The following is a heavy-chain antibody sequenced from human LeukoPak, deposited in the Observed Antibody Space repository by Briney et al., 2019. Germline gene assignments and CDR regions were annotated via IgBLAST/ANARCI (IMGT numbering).Heavy chain of an antibody. CDR3: ARFPLGGYSGYDYIGYFDY. J-gene: IGHJ4*02. CDR2: INPNSGGT. V-gene: IGHV1-2*02. CDR1: GYTFTGYY. D-gene: IGHD5-12*01. Sequence: ASVKVSCKASGYTFTGYYMHWVRQAPGQGLEWMGWINPNSGGTSYAQKFQGRVTMTRDTSISTAYMELRSLRSDDTAVYYCARFPLGGYSGYDYIGYFDYWGQGTLVTVSS.